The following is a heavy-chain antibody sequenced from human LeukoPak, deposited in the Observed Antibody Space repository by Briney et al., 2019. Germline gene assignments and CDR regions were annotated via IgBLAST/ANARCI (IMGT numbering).Heavy chain of an antibody. V-gene: IGHV3-48*03. J-gene: IGHJ4*02. CDR1: GFTFSSYE. CDR2: ISSSGSTI. CDR3: ASPLWGRGSIFDY. Sequence: GGSLRLSCAASGFTFSSYEMNWVRQAPGKGLEWVSYISSSGSTIYYADSVKGRFTISRDNAKNSLYLQMNSLRAEDTAVYYCASPLWGRGSIFDYWGQGPLVTVSS. D-gene: IGHD3-16*01.